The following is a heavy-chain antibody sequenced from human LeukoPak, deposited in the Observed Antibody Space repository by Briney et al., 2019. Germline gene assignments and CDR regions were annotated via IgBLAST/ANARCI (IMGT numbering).Heavy chain of an antibody. CDR3: AGVTGPGDAFDI. CDR2: INPNSGGT. CDR1: GYTFTGYY. Sequence: ASVKVSCKASGYTFTGYYMHWVRQAPGQGLEWMGWINPNSGGTNYAQKFQGRVTMTRDTSISTAYMELSRLRSDDTAVYYCAGVTGPGDAFDIWGQGTMVTVSS. V-gene: IGHV1-2*02. D-gene: IGHD3-9*01. J-gene: IGHJ3*02.